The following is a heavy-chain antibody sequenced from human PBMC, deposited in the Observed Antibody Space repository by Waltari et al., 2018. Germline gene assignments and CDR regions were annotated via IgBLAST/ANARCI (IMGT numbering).Heavy chain of an antibody. D-gene: IGHD3-16*01. Sequence: EVQLLESGGGLVQPGGSLRLSCAASGLTFSSYAMSWVRQAPGKGLEWVSVIYSGGSTYYADSVKGRFTISRDNSKNTLYLQMNSLRAEDTAVYYCAKGVPLEFDPWGQGTLVTVSS. J-gene: IGHJ5*02. CDR1: GLTFSSYA. CDR3: AKGVPLEFDP. CDR2: IYSGGST. V-gene: IGHV3-23*03.